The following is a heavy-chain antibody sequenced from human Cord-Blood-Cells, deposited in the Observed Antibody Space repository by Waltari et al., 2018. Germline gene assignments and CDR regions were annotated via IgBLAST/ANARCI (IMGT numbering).Heavy chain of an antibody. Sequence: QVQLQQWGAGLLKPSETLSLTCAVYGGSFSGYYWSWIRQPPGKGLEWIGEINHSGKTHYHPALKGRVTISVDASKNQFSLKLSSVTAADTAVYYCARVFAMSYDSSGYYFDYWGQGTLVTVSS. V-gene: IGHV4-34*01. D-gene: IGHD3-22*01. J-gene: IGHJ4*02. CDR2: INHSGKT. CDR3: ARVFAMSYDSSGYYFDY. CDR1: GGSFSGYY.